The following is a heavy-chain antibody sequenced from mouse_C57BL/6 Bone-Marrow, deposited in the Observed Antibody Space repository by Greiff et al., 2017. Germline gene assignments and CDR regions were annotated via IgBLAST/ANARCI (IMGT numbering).Heavy chain of an antibody. CDR2: IDPSDSYT. J-gene: IGHJ1*03. CDR1: GYTFTSYW. CDR3: ARDFFDV. V-gene: IGHV1-69*01. Sequence: QVQLQQPGAELVMPGASVKLSCKASGYTFTSYWMHLVKQRPGQGLEWIGEIDPSDSYTNYNQKFKGKSTLTVDKSSSTAYMQLSSLTSEDSAVYYCARDFFDVWGTGTTVTVSS.